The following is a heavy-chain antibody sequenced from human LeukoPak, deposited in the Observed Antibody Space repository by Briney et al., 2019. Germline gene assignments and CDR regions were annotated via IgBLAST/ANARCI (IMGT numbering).Heavy chain of an antibody. V-gene: IGHV3-7*04. J-gene: IGHJ4*02. Sequence: GGSLRLSCAASGFTFSDFWMSWVRQAPTKRLEWVANIKYDVSDKRYVDSVKGRFTVSRDNANNSLYLQMNSLRAEDTAVYYCVRGGGSFDSWGQGTLVTVSS. D-gene: IGHD3-16*01. CDR1: GFTFSDFW. CDR3: VRGGGSFDS. CDR2: IKYDVSDK.